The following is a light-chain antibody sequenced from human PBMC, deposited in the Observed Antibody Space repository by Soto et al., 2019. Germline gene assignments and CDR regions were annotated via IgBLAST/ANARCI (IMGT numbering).Light chain of an antibody. Sequence: QSVLTQPPSASGTPGQRVTISCSGSSSNIGSEYVVWYQHLPGTAPKLLIYRNNQRPSGVPDRFAGSKSGTSASLAISGLRSEDEADYYCAARDDSLSGHWVFGGGTKVT. CDR1: SSNIGSEY. CDR3: AARDDSLSGHWV. V-gene: IGLV1-47*01. CDR2: RNN. J-gene: IGLJ3*02.